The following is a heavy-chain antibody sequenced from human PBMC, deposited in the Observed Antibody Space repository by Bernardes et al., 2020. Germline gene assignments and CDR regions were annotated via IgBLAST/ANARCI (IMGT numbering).Heavy chain of an antibody. CDR2: ISAYNGNK. V-gene: IGHV1-18*01. D-gene: IGHD2-15*01. Sequence: ASVKVSCKTSGYTFAHYGVSWVRQAPGQGLEWMGWISAYNGNKRYAQKFQGRVTATTDTSTNTAYMELRSLRSDDTALYYCARDTVGEQAATLLDYWGQGTLVTVSS. J-gene: IGHJ4*02. CDR3: ARDTVGEQAATLLDY. CDR1: GYTFAHYG.